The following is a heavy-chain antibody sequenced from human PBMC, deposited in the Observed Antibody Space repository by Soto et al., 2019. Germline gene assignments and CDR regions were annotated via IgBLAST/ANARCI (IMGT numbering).Heavy chain of an antibody. J-gene: IGHJ3*02. CDR1: DGSISSSY. V-gene: IGHV4-4*07. D-gene: IGHD2-15*01. Sequence: LETLSLTCTVSDGSISSSYCSWLRQPAGKGLGWIGRNYTSGSTNYNPSLKSRVTMSVDTSKNQFSLKLSSVTAADAAVYYCARSWCYSVSFDIWGQGTMVTVSS. CDR2: NYTSGST. CDR3: ARSWCYSVSFDI.